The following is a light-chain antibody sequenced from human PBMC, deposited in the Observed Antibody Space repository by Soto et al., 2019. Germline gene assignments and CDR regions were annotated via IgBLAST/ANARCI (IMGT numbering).Light chain of an antibody. V-gene: IGLV2-14*01. Sequence: QSALTQPASVSGSPGQSITISCTGTSGDVGGYNYVSWYQQHPGKAPKVMIYEVSDRPSGVSNRFSGSKSGNTASLTISGLQADDEADYYCNSYTSSSTLIFGGGTKLTVL. CDR2: EVS. J-gene: IGLJ2*01. CDR3: NSYTSSSTLI. CDR1: SGDVGGYNY.